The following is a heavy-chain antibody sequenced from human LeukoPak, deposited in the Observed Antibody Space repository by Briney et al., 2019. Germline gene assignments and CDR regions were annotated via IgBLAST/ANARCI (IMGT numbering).Heavy chain of an antibody. CDR1: GFTFDDYT. D-gene: IGHD3-10*01. CDR3: ARESGESSLDY. CDR2: ISWDGGST. Sequence: QSGGSLRLSCAASGFTFDDYTMHWVRQAPGKGLEWVSLISWDGGSTYYADSVKGRFTISRDNSKNSLYLQMNSLRAEDMAVYYCARESGESSLDYWGQGTLVTVSS. J-gene: IGHJ4*02. V-gene: IGHV3-43*01.